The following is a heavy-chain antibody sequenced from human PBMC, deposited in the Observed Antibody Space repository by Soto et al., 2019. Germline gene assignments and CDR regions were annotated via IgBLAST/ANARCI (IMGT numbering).Heavy chain of an antibody. CDR2: TWYDGSNK. CDR3: AREYYYDSSGYYHPGFFDY. Sequence: GGSLRLSCAASGFTFSSYGMHWVRQAPGKGLEWVAVTWYDGSNKYYADSVKGRFTISRDNSKNTLYLQMNSLRAEDTAVYYCAREYYYDSSGYYHPGFFDYWGQGTLVTVSS. D-gene: IGHD3-22*01. V-gene: IGHV3-33*01. CDR1: GFTFSSYG. J-gene: IGHJ4*02.